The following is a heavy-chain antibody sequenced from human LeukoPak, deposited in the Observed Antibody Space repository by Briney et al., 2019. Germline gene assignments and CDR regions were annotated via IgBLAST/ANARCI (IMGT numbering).Heavy chain of an antibody. J-gene: IGHJ5*02. CDR2: IYPGDSDT. CDR1: GYSFTSYW. D-gene: IGHD2-15*01. Sequence: GESLKISCKGSGYSFTSYWIGWVRQMPGKGLEWMGIIYPGDSDTRYSPSFQGQVTISADKSISTVYLQWSSLKASDTAMYYCARQEYCSGGSCYTWFDPWGQGTLVTVSS. CDR3: ARQEYCSGGSCYTWFDP. V-gene: IGHV5-51*01.